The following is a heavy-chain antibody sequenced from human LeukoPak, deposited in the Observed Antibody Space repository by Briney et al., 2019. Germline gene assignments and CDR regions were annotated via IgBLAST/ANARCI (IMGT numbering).Heavy chain of an antibody. V-gene: IGHV4-34*01. J-gene: IGHJ5*02. Sequence: SETLSLTCAVYGGSFSGYYWSWIRQPPGKGLEWIGEINHSGSTNYNPSLKSRVTISVDTSKNQFSLKLSSVTAADTAVYYCARVGNSSSEVKGGRIDPWGQGTLVTVSS. D-gene: IGHD6-6*01. CDR1: GGSFSGYY. CDR3: ARVGNSSSEVKGGRIDP. CDR2: INHSGST.